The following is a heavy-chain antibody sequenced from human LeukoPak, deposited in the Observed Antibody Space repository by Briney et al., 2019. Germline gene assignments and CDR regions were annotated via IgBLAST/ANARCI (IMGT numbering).Heavy chain of an antibody. V-gene: IGHV3-23*01. J-gene: IGHJ6*02. Sequence: PGGSLRLSCAASGFTFSSYAMSWVRQAPGKGVEWVSAFSGSGGSTYYADSVKGRFTISRDNSKNTLYLQMNSLRAEETDVYYCAKGIGHLNYKLSPYHYYGMDVRGQGNTVTASS. CDR3: AKGIGHLNYKLSPYHYYGMDV. CDR1: GFTFSSYA. CDR2: FSGSGGST. D-gene: IGHD1-7*01.